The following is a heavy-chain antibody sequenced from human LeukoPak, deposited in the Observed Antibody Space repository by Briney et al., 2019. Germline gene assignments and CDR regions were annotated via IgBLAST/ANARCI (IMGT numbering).Heavy chain of an antibody. CDR1: GFTFSSYA. Sequence: GGSLRLSCAASGFTFSSYAMSWVRQAPGKGLEWVSSISASGGGTYYADSVKGRFTISRDNSKNTLYLQLSSLRADDTAVYHCAKERDGDYVRYTHYWGQGTLVTVSS. CDR2: ISASGGGT. J-gene: IGHJ4*02. D-gene: IGHD4-17*01. V-gene: IGHV3-23*01. CDR3: AKERDGDYVRYTHY.